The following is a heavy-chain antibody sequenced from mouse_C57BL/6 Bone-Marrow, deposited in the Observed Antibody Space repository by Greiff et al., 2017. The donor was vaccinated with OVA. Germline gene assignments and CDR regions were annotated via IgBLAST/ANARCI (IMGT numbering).Heavy chain of an antibody. J-gene: IGHJ2*01. D-gene: IGHD4-1*01. CDR2: INPSNGGT. Sequence: QVQLQQPGTELVKPGASVKLSCKASGYTFTSYWMHWVKQRPGQGLEWIGNINPSNGGTNYNEKFKSKATLTADKSSSTAYMQLSSLTSEDSAVYYCASPRGLGPLFDYWGQGTTLTVSS. CDR3: ASPRGLGPLFDY. CDR1: GYTFTSYW. V-gene: IGHV1-53*01.